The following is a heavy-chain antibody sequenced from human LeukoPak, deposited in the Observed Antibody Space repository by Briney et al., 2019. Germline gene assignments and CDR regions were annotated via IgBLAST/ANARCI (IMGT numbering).Heavy chain of an antibody. CDR2: ISSSSSYI. V-gene: IGHV3-21*01. D-gene: IGHD3-9*01. Sequence: GGSLRLSCAASGFTFSSYSMNWVRQAPGKGLEWVTSISSSSSYIYYADSVKGRFTISRDNAKNSLYLQMNSLRAEDTAVYYCARDLIYDILTGYYPPLYYYGMDVWGQGTTVTVSS. CDR3: ARDLIYDILTGYYPPLYYYGMDV. CDR1: GFTFSSYS. J-gene: IGHJ6*02.